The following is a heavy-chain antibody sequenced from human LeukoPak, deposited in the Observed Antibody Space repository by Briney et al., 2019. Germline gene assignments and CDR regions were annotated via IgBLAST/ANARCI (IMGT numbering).Heavy chain of an antibody. CDR1: GFTFSTYA. J-gene: IGHJ4*02. Sequence: GGSLRLSSAASGFTFSTYAMSWVRQAPGMGLEWVSAISGRGDTIFYADSVKGRFTVSRDNSKNTLFLQVNSLRAEDTAVYYCAKATLATTYFDSWGQGTLVIVSS. V-gene: IGHV3-23*01. CDR3: AKATLATTYFDS. CDR2: ISGRGDTI. D-gene: IGHD5-24*01.